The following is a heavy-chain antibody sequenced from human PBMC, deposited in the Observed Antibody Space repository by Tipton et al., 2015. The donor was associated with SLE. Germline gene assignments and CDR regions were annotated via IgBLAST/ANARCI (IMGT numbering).Heavy chain of an antibody. J-gene: IGHJ4*02. V-gene: IGHV3-23*01. D-gene: IGHD3-3*01. Sequence: SLRLSCAASGFTFNNYFINWVRQAPGKGLEWVSSIVGNGTSTFYADSVKGRFTISRDNSKNTVSLRMNSLRVEDTAVYYCAKGGPVYDVSGLFDYWGQGTLVTVSS. CDR1: GFTFNNYF. CDR3: AKGGPVYDVSGLFDY. CDR2: IVGNGTST.